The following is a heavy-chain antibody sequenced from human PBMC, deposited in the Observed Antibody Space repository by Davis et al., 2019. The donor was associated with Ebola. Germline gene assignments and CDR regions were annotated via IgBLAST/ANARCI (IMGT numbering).Heavy chain of an antibody. CDR1: GGSFSGYY. CDR3: ARLGSSSWSGYYYYYMDV. CDR2: INHSGST. D-gene: IGHD6-13*01. Sequence: PSETLSLTCAVYGGSFSGYYWSWIRQPPGKGLEWIGEINHSGSTNYNPSLKSRVTISVDTSKNQFSLKLSSVTAADTAVYYCARLGSSSWSGYYYYYMDVWGKGTTVTVSS. V-gene: IGHV4-34*01. J-gene: IGHJ6*03.